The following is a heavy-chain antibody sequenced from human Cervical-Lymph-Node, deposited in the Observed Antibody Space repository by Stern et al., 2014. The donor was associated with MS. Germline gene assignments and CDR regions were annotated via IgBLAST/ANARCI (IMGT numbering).Heavy chain of an antibody. CDR3: ARSSDHYYHLDY. D-gene: IGHD3-22*01. Sequence: QVTLRESGPALVKPTQTLTLTCTFSGFSLSTSGMRASRLRPPPGKALEWLARIDWDDDKFYSTSLRTRLTISKGTSKNQVVLTMTNMHPADTATYYCARSSDHYYHLDYWGQGTPVTVSS. CDR2: IDWDDDK. CDR1: GFSLSTSGMR. V-gene: IGHV2-70*04. J-gene: IGHJ4*02.